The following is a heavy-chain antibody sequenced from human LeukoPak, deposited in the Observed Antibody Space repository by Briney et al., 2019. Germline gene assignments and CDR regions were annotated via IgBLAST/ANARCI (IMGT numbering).Heavy chain of an antibody. CDR1: GFTFSSYG. D-gene: IGHD6-13*01. V-gene: IGHV3-30*18. Sequence: PGRSLRLSCAACGFTFSSYGMHWVRQAPGKGLEWVAVISYDGSNKYYADSVKGRFTISRDNSKNTLYLQMNSLRAEDTAVYYCAKDGSIAAAGNYYYYMDVWGKGTTVTVSS. J-gene: IGHJ6*03. CDR2: ISYDGSNK. CDR3: AKDGSIAAAGNYYYYMDV.